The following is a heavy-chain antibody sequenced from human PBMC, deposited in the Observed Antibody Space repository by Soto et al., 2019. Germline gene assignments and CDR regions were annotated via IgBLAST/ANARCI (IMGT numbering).Heavy chain of an antibody. J-gene: IGHJ4*02. CDR3: AKRRGDGGHFDY. CDR2: VSIGGST. V-gene: IGHV3-23*01. D-gene: IGHD2-21*02. CDR1: GFPFSIYA. Sequence: PGGSLRLSCAASGFPFSIYAMGWVRQGPGKGLEWVAVVSIGGSTHYADSVRGRFTISRDNSKNTLSLQMNSLTAEDTAVYFCAKRRGDGGHFDYWGQGALVAVSS.